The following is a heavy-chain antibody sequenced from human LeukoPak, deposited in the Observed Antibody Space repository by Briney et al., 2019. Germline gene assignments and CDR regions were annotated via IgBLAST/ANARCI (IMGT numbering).Heavy chain of an antibody. V-gene: IGHV3-7*01. J-gene: IGHJ3*02. CDR3: ARASGSHDAFDI. D-gene: IGHD1-26*01. CDR1: GFTFSSYA. CDR2: IKQDGSDK. Sequence: TGGSLRLSCAASGFTFSSYAMSWVRQAPGKGLEWVADIKQDGSDKYYADSVKGRFTISRDNAKNSLYLQMNSLRAEDTAVYYCARASGSHDAFDIWGQGTMVTVSS.